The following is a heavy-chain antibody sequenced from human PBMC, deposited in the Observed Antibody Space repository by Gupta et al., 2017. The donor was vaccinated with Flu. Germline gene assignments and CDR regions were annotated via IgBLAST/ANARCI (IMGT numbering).Heavy chain of an antibody. CDR2: VSGSGDNT. Sequence: WVRQAPGKGLEWVSGVSGSGDNTYYADSVKGRFTISRDNSKNTLYLQMDSLRADDTAVYYCAKDLFIYGTNSFSDPENFQHWGQGSLVTVSS. D-gene: IGHD2-8*01. J-gene: IGHJ1*01. CDR3: AKDLFIYGTNSFSDPENFQH. V-gene: IGHV3-23*01.